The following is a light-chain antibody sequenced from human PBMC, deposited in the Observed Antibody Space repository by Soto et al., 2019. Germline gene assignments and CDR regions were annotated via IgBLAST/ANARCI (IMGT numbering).Light chain of an antibody. J-gene: IGLJ1*01. CDR1: STDVGNYNY. CDR2: EVS. V-gene: IGLV2-14*01. CDR3: SSYTTSITLFV. Sequence: LTQPASVSGSPGQSITISCTGTSTDVGNYNYVSWYQQHPGKAPKLLIYEVSNRPSGISNRFSGFKSGNTASLTISGLQAEDEADYYCSSYTTSITLFVFGTGTKVTVL.